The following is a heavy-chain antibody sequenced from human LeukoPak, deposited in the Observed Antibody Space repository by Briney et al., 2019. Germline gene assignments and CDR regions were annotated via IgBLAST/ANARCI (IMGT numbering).Heavy chain of an antibody. CDR2: IIPILGIA. D-gene: IGHD3-10*01. CDR1: GGTFSSYA. Sequence: GSSVKVSCKASGGTFSSYAISWVRQAPGQGLEWMGRIIPILGIANYAQKFQGRVTITADKSTSTAYMELSSLRSEDTAVYYCATLKQLTMVRGVTQLQNDYWGQGTLVTVSS. CDR3: ATLKQLTMVRGVTQLQNDY. V-gene: IGHV1-69*04. J-gene: IGHJ4*02.